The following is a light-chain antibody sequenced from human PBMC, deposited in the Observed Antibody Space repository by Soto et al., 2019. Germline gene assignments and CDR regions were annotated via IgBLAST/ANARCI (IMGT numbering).Light chain of an antibody. CDR3: QQSYITLYS. CDR1: QILNNR. V-gene: IGKV1-39*01. CDR2: GAF. Sequence: DSQMTQSPSTLSASVGDRVTITCRASQILNNRLSWYQQKPGKAPNLLISGAFNLQSGVPSRFSGSGSGTAFTLTISSLQPEDSATYYCQQSYITLYSFGQGTRLEIK. J-gene: IGKJ2*01.